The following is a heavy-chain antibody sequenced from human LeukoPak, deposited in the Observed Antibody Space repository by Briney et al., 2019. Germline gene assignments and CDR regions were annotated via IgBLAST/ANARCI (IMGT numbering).Heavy chain of an antibody. V-gene: IGHV4-61*02. CDR1: GGSISSGSYY. D-gene: IGHD1-7*01. CDR2: IYTSGST. Sequence: SQTLSLTCTVSGGSISSGSYYWSWIRQPAGKGLEWIGRIYTSGSTNYNPSLKSRVTISVDTSKNQFSLKLSSVTAADTAVYYCARVPRMVEGELFDYWGQGTLVTVSS. CDR3: ARVPRMVEGELFDY. J-gene: IGHJ4*02.